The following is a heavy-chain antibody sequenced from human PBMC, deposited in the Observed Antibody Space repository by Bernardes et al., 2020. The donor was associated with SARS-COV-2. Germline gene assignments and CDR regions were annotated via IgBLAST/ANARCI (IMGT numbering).Heavy chain of an antibody. CDR2: IKSDGSAT. D-gene: IGHD2-15*01. CDR3: GSQGYCTGGTCQHY. Sequence: GALRLSCAASGFTFSSYWMHWVRQVPGEGLVWVSRIKSDGSATSYADSVRGRFTISRDNAKNTLYLQMNSLRAEDTAVYYCGSQGYCTGGTCQHYWGQGILVTVSS. CDR1: GFTFSSYW. J-gene: IGHJ4*02. V-gene: IGHV3-74*01.